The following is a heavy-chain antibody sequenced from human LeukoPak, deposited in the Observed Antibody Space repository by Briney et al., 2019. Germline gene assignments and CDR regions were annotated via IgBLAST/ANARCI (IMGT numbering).Heavy chain of an antibody. CDR3: ARDLSVVGDPD. CDR1: GGSVSCNNW. CDR2: IYHSGRT. D-gene: IGHD2-21*01. J-gene: IGHJ1*01. Sequence: SETLPFNCAVSGGSVSCNNWWSWVRQPPGKGLEWIGEIYHSGRTSYNPSLKSRVTISVDKSKNQFSLNLSSVTAADTAVYYCARDLSVVGDPDWGQGTLVTVSS. V-gene: IGHV4-4*02.